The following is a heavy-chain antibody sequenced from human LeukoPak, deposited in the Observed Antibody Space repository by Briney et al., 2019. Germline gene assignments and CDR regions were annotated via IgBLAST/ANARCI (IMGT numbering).Heavy chain of an antibody. CDR1: GFTFSSYE. CDR3: ARDCKPYYYGSGLNWFDP. V-gene: IGHV3-48*03. D-gene: IGHD3-10*01. CDR2: ISSSGSTI. J-gene: IGHJ5*02. Sequence: PGGSLRLSCAASGFTFSSYEMNWVRQAPGKGLEWVSYISSSGSTIYYADSVKGRFTISRDNAKNSLYLQMNSLRAEDTAVYYCARDCKPYYYGSGLNWFDPWGQGTLVTVFS.